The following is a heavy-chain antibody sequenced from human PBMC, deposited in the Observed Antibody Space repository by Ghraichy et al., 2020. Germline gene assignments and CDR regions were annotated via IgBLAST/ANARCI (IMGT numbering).Heavy chain of an antibody. D-gene: IGHD6-19*01. CDR3: ARSRMQWLNDALDI. V-gene: IGHV4-59*01. CDR2: IYYSGST. Sequence: SETLSLTCTVSGGSISSSYWSWIRQPPGKGLEWIGYIYYSGSTNYNPSLKSRVTISVDTSKNQFSLKLSSLTAADTAVYYCARSRMQWLNDALDIWGQGTMVTVSS. J-gene: IGHJ3*02. CDR1: GGSISSSY.